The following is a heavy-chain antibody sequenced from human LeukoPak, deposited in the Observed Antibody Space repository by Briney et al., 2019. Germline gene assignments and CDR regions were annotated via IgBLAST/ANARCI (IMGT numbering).Heavy chain of an antibody. CDR2: IRYDGSNK. CDR3: AKGPLHYHDSSGYYYFDY. J-gene: IGHJ4*02. CDR1: GFTFSSYW. D-gene: IGHD3-22*01. Sequence: GGSLRLSCAASGFTFSSYWMSWVRQAPGKGLEWVAFIRYDGSNKYYADSVKGRFTISRDNSKNTLYLQMNSLRAEDTAVYYCAKGPLHYHDSSGYYYFDYWGQGTLVTVSS. V-gene: IGHV3-30*02.